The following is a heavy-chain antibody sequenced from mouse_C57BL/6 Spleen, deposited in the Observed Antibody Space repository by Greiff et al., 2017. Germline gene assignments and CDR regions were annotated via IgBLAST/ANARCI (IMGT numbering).Heavy chain of an antibody. Sequence: VQLQQPGAELVMPGASVKLSCKASGYTFTSHWMHWVKQRPGQGLEWIGEIDPSDSYTNYNQKFKGKSTLTVDKSSSTAYMQLSSLTSEDSAVYYCARGGGYYVSFDYWGQGTTLTVSS. V-gene: IGHV1-69*01. CDR2: IDPSDSYT. CDR1: GYTFTSHW. D-gene: IGHD2-3*01. J-gene: IGHJ2*01. CDR3: ARGGGYYVSFDY.